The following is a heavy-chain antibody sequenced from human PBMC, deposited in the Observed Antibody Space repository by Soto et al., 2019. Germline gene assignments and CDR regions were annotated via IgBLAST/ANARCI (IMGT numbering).Heavy chain of an antibody. Sequence: SVKVSCKASGGTFSIYAISWVRQAPGQGLEWMGGIIPIFGTANYAQKFQGRVTITADESTSTAYMELSSLRSEDTAVYYCALSIEAMPTTPFNYCGQGTLLTVSS. J-gene: IGHJ4*02. CDR1: GGTFSIYA. CDR3: ALSIEAMPTTPFNY. CDR2: IIPIFGTA. D-gene: IGHD1-1*01. V-gene: IGHV1-69*13.